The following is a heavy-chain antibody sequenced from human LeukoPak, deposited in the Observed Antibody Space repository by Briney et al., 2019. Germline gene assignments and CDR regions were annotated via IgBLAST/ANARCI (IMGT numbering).Heavy chain of an antibody. J-gene: IGHJ6*02. CDR1: GGSISSYY. CDR3: ARVLATRESGMDV. D-gene: IGHD1-26*01. CDR2: IYYSGST. Sequence: PSETLSLTCTVPGGSISSYYWSWIRQPPGKGLEWIGYIYYSGSTNYNPSLKSRVTISVDTSKNQFSLKLSSVTAADTAVYYCARVLATRESGMDVWGQGTTVTVSS. V-gene: IGHV4-59*01.